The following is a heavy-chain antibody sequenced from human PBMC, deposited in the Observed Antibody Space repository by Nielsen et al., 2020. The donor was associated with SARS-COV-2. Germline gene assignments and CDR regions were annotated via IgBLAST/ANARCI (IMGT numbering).Heavy chain of an antibody. CDR1: GFRLDDYG. J-gene: IGHJ4*02. D-gene: IGHD3-10*01. V-gene: IGHV3-23*01. CDR3: AKHEGED. CDR2: ISESGGAT. Sequence: GGSLRLSCAAAGFRLDDYGMIWVRQAPGKGLEWVSAISESGGATYYTDSVKGRFTISRDNSRNTLYLEMNSLRADDTAVYYCAKHEGEDWGQGTLVTVSS.